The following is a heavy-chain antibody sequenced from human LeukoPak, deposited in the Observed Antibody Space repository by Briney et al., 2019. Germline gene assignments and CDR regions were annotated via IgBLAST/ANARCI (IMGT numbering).Heavy chain of an antibody. V-gene: IGHV4-31*03. Sequence: SETLSLTCTVSGGSISSGGYYWSWIRQHPGKGLEWIGYIYYSGSTYYNPSLKSRVTISVDTSKNQFSLKLSSVTAADTAVYYCARGPITMIPGYYFDYWGQGTLVTVSS. CDR2: IYYSGST. CDR1: GGSISSGGYY. D-gene: IGHD3-22*01. J-gene: IGHJ4*02. CDR3: ARGPITMIPGYYFDY.